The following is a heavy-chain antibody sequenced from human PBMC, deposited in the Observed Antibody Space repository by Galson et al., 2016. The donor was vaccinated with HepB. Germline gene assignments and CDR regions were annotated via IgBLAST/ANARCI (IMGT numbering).Heavy chain of an antibody. Sequence: SCKASGGTFNNYAFSWLRQAPGQGPEWMGGIIPVIATPSYAQKFQGRVTITADESTSTVYMELRRLTSEDTATFYCARLLAYCGGDCSEKGDFWGQGTLVTVSS. CDR1: GGTFNNYA. CDR2: IIPVIATP. V-gene: IGHV1-69*01. J-gene: IGHJ4*02. CDR3: ARLLAYCGGDCSEKGDF. D-gene: IGHD2-21*02.